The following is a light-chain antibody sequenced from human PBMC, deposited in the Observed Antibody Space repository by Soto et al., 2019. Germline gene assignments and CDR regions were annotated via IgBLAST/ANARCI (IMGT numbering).Light chain of an antibody. Sequence: DIQMTQSPSTLSGSVGDRVTITCRASQTISSWLAWYHQKPGKAPKLLIYAASSLQSGVPSRFSGSGSETDFTLTISSLQPEDFATYSCQQSYSTTWTFGQGTKVDIK. CDR3: QQSYSTTWT. V-gene: IGKV1-39*01. J-gene: IGKJ1*01. CDR1: QTISSW. CDR2: AAS.